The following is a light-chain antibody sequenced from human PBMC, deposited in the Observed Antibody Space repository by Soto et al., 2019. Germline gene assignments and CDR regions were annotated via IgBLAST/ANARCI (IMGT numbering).Light chain of an antibody. CDR2: EVS. J-gene: IGLJ1*01. CDR1: SSDIGAYIY. V-gene: IGLV2-8*01. CDR3: SSYAGSNTVV. Sequence: QSVLTQPPSASGSLGQSVTISCTGTSSDIGAYIYVSWYQQHSGKAPKLMISEVSRRPSGVPERFSGSKSGNTASLPGSGPQADDEAHYYCSSYAGSNTVVFGTGTKVTVL.